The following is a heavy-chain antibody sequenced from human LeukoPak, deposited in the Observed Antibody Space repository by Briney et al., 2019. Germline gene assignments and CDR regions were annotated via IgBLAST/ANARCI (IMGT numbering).Heavy chain of an antibody. CDR2: VYYSGNT. D-gene: IGHD4-17*01. Sequence: SETLSLTCTISGGSITGSSYYWGWIRQSPGKGLEWIGSVYYSGNTYYNSSLKSRVTISVDTSKNQFSLKLSSVTAADTAIYYCTREYGFMTTVFHAFDIWGQGTMVTVSS. V-gene: IGHV4-39*07. CDR1: GGSITGSSYY. CDR3: TREYGFMTTVFHAFDI. J-gene: IGHJ3*02.